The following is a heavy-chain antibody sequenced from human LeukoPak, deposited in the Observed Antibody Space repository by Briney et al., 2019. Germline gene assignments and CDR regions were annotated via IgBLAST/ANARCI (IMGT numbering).Heavy chain of an antibody. CDR1: GFTFSSYS. D-gene: IGHD1-26*01. CDR3: ARGVGATVDY. CDR2: ISSSSIYI. J-gene: IGHJ4*02. V-gene: IGHV3-21*01. Sequence: GGSLRLSCAASGFTFSSYSMNWVRQAPGKGLEWVSSISSSSIYIYYADSVKGRFTISRDNAKNSLYVQMNSLRAEDTAVYYCARGVGATVDYWGQGTLVTVSS.